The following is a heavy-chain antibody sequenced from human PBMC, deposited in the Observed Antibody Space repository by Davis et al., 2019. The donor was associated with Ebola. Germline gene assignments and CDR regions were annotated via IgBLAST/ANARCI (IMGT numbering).Heavy chain of an antibody. V-gene: IGHV3-30*02. Sequence: PGGSLRLSCAASGFTFSSYGMHWVRQAPGKGLEWVAVIWYDGSNKYYADSVKGRFTISRDNSKNTLYLQMNSLRAEDTAVYYCAKEGHYYDSSGIDYWGQGTLVTVSS. CDR1: GFTFSSYG. D-gene: IGHD3-22*01. J-gene: IGHJ4*02. CDR2: IWYDGSNK. CDR3: AKEGHYYDSSGIDY.